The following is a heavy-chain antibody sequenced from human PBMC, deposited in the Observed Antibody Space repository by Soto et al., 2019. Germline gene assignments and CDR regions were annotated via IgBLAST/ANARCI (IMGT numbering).Heavy chain of an antibody. CDR2: IGTAGDT. D-gene: IGHD3-16*01. CDR1: GFTFSSYD. Sequence: GGSLRLSCAASGFTFSSYDMHWFRQATGKGLGWVSAIGTAGDTYYPGSVKGRFTISRENAKNSLYLQMNSLRAEDTAVYYCGRVGGISWYVWQIRYYYGLDVWGKGTTVTVSS. CDR3: GRVGGISWYVWQIRYYYGLDV. J-gene: IGHJ6*04. V-gene: IGHV3-13*01.